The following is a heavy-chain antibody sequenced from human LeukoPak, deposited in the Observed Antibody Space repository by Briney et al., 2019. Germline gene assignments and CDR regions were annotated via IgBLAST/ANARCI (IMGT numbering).Heavy chain of an antibody. CDR1: GGTFSSYA. Sequence: LRASVKVSCKASGGTFSSYAISWVRQAPGEGLEWMGGIIPIFGTANYAQKCQDRVTITADESTSTAYMELSSLRSEDTAVYYCARGRYYDFWSGYYPGGAFDIWGQGTMVTVSS. CDR2: IIPIFGTA. CDR3: ARGRYYDFWSGYYPGGAFDI. D-gene: IGHD3-3*01. J-gene: IGHJ3*02. V-gene: IGHV1-69*13.